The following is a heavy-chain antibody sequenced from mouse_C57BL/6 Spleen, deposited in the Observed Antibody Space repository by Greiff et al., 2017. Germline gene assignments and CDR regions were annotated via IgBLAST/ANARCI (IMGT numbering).Heavy chain of an antibody. D-gene: IGHD1-1*01. CDR1: GYTFTSYD. J-gene: IGHJ4*01. CDR2: IYPRDGST. V-gene: IGHV1-85*01. Sequence: QVQLKQSGPELVKPGASVKLSCKASGYTFTSYDINWVKQRPGQGLEWIGWIYPRDGSTKYNEKFKGKATLTVDTSSSTAYMELHSLTSEDSSVYFCAENYYGSSPYAMDYWGQGTSVTVSS. CDR3: AENYYGSSPYAMDY.